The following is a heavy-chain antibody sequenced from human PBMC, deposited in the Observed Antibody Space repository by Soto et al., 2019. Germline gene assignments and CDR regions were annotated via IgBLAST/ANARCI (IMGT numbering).Heavy chain of an antibody. CDR1: GGTFSSYA. D-gene: IGHD5-18*01. CDR2: IIPIFGTA. CDR3: ARVGYSYGSYYFDY. Sequence: QVQLVQSGAEVKKPGSSVKVSCKASGGTFSSYAISWVRQAPGQGLEWMGGIIPIFGTANYAQKFQGRVTXXAXDXXSTASMELSSLRSEDTAVYYCARVGYSYGSYYFDYWGQGTLVTVSS. J-gene: IGHJ4*02. V-gene: IGHV1-69*12.